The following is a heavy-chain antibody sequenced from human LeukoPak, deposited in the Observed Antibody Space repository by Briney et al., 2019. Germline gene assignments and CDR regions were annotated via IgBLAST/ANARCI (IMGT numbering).Heavy chain of an antibody. D-gene: IGHD3-22*01. Sequence: ASVKVSCKASGYTFTGYYMHWVRQAPGQGLEWMGWINPNSGGANYAQKFQGRVTMTRDTSISTAYMELSRLRSDDTAVYYCARDPNYYYDSSGYYGLGYYYYMDVWGKGTTVTVSS. CDR2: INPNSGGA. CDR3: ARDPNYYYDSSGYYGLGYYYYMDV. J-gene: IGHJ6*03. V-gene: IGHV1-2*02. CDR1: GYTFTGYY.